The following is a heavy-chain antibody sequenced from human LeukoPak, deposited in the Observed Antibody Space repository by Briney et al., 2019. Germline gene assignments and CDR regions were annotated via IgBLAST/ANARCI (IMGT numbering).Heavy chain of an antibody. CDR2: INHSGST. Sequence: SETLSLTCAVYGGSFSGYYWSWIRQPPGKGLEWIGEINHSGSTNHNPSLKSRVTISVDTSKNQFSLKLSSVTAADTAVYYCARARGTVTTTGWIYYYYYGMDVWGQGTTVTVSS. J-gene: IGHJ6*02. CDR3: ARARGTVTTTGWIYYYYYGMDV. CDR1: GGSFSGYY. V-gene: IGHV4-34*01. D-gene: IGHD4-17*01.